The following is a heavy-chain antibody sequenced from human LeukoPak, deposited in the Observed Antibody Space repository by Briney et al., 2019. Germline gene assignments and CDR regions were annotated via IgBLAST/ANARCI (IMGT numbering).Heavy chain of an antibody. Sequence: SETLSLTCTVSGGSISSYYWSWIRQPPGKGLEWIGYIYYSGSTYYNPSLKSRVTISVDTSKNQFSLKLSSVTAADTAVYYCARSRYGDGSYWGQGTLVTVSS. J-gene: IGHJ4*02. D-gene: IGHD2-21*02. CDR1: GGSISSYY. CDR2: IYYSGST. V-gene: IGHV4-59*08. CDR3: ARSRYGDGSY.